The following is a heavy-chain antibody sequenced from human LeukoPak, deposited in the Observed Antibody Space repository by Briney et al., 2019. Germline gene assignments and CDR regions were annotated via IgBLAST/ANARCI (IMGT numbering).Heavy chain of an antibody. Sequence: SQTLSLTCTVSGGSISSGGYYWRWTRQHPGKGLEWIGYIYYSGSTYYNPSLKSRVTISVDTSKNQFSLKLSSVTAADTAVYYCARFSSDLAAAGSQVDYWGQGTLVTVSS. D-gene: IGHD6-13*01. J-gene: IGHJ4*02. CDR1: GGSISSGGYY. CDR3: ARFSSDLAAAGSQVDY. V-gene: IGHV4-31*03. CDR2: IYYSGST.